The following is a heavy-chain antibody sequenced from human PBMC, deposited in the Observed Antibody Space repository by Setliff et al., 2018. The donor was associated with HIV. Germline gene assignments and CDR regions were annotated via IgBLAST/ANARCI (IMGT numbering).Heavy chain of an antibody. CDR1: GFTFDDYA. V-gene: IGHV3-43D*03. CDR3: AKDTYTNGWHTSNFYHYGLEV. D-gene: IGHD6-19*01. Sequence: LSCAASGFTFDDYAMHWVRQVPGKGLEWVSLISWDGGSAYYSDSVKGRFTISRDNRKNSLFLQMNSLRAEDTAFYYCAKDTYTNGWHTSNFYHYGLEVWGQGTTVTVSS. J-gene: IGHJ6*02. CDR2: ISWDGGSA.